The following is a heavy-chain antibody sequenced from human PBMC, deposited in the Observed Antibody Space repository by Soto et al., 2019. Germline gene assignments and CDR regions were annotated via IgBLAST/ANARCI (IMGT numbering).Heavy chain of an antibody. CDR3: AKNQERELPRVIDF. CDR1: GLTFINYA. J-gene: IGHJ4*02. Sequence: GGSLRLSCATSGLTFINYAMSWVRQAPGGGLKWVSSMSGSSSTTYYADSVRGRFTISRDRSKNTLYLQMSSLRAEDTALYYCAKNQERELPRVIDFWGQGTLVTVSS. V-gene: IGHV3-23*01. CDR2: MSGSSSTT. D-gene: IGHD1-7*01.